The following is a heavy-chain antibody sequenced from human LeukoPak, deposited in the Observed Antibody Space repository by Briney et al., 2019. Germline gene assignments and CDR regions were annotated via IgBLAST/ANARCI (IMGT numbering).Heavy chain of an antibody. CDR1: GFTFSSYW. Sequence: GGSLRLSCVASGFTFSSYWMHWVRQDPRKGLVWVSRSNGDGRNINYADSVRGRFTISRDNAKNTLYLQMNTLRVEDTAVYYCTRDLMDYDVSTGLHHYYMDVWGQGTTVTVSS. V-gene: IGHV3-74*01. CDR3: TRDLMDYDVSTGLHHYYMDV. J-gene: IGHJ6*02. CDR2: SNGDGRNI. D-gene: IGHD3-9*01.